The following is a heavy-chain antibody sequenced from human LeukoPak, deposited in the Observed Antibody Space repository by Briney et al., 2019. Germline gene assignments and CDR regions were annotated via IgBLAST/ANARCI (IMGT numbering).Heavy chain of an antibody. J-gene: IGHJ6*02. Sequence: GGSLRLSCAASGFTFSSYGMHWVRQAPGKGLEWVAVIWYDGSNKYYADSVKGRFTISRDNSKNTLYLQMNSLRAEDTAVYYCARDLWFGESQGYYYYYGMDVWGQGTTVTVSS. CDR1: GFTFSSYG. V-gene: IGHV3-33*01. D-gene: IGHD3-10*01. CDR3: ARDLWFGESQGYYYYYGMDV. CDR2: IWYDGSNK.